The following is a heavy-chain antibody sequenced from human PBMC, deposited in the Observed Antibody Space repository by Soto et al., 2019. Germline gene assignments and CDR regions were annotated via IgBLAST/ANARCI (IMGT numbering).Heavy chain of an antibody. CDR2: ISPLSGVT. Sequence: ASLKVSFNAVGYTFTGYYIQWVRLAPGQGLEWMGWISPLSGVTNYAQRFQGRVTFTTDTSLNTAYMELRWLRAGDTALYFCSSECDSGDCGLDLWGQGTMVTVSS. D-gene: IGHD4-17*01. CDR1: GYTFTGYY. V-gene: IGHV1-2*02. J-gene: IGHJ6*02. CDR3: SSECDSGDCGLDL.